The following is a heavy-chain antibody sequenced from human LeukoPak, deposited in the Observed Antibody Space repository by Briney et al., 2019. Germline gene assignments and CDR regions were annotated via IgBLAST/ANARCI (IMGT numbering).Heavy chain of an antibody. Sequence: KASETLSLTCTVSGGSISSSSYYWGWIRQPPGKGLEWIGSIYYSGSTYYNPSLKSRVTISVDTSKNQFSLKLSSVTAADTAVYYCARLRVQWLVMGPFDYWGQGTLVTVSS. J-gene: IGHJ4*02. CDR1: GGSISSSSYY. CDR2: IYYSGST. D-gene: IGHD6-19*01. V-gene: IGHV4-39*07. CDR3: ARLRVQWLVMGPFDY.